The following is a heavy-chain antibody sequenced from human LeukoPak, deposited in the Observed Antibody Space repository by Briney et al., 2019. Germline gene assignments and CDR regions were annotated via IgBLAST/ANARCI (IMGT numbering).Heavy chain of an antibody. V-gene: IGHV4-31*03. Sequence: SETLSLTCTVSGVSISSGGYYWSWIRQHPGKGLEWIGYIYYSGSTYYNPSLKSRVTISVDTSKNQVSLKLSSVTAADTAVYYCARDSPRYSYGSRGYYYYYYLDVWGKGTTVTVSS. CDR3: ARDSPRYSYGSRGYYYYYYLDV. CDR2: IYYSGST. CDR1: GVSISSGGYY. J-gene: IGHJ6*03. D-gene: IGHD5-18*01.